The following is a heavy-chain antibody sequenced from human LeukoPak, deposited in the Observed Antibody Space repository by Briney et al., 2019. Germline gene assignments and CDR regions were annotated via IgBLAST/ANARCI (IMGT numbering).Heavy chain of an antibody. CDR1: GGSFSGYY. D-gene: IGHD3-22*01. CDR3: ARRDYYDSSGPHFDYYFDY. J-gene: IGHJ4*02. Sequence: PSETLSLTCAVYGGSFSGYYWSWIRQPPGKGREWIGEINHSGSTNYNPSLKSRVTISVDTSKNQFSLKLSSVTAADTAVYYCARRDYYDSSGPHFDYYFDYWGQGTLVTVSS. CDR2: INHSGST. V-gene: IGHV4-34*01.